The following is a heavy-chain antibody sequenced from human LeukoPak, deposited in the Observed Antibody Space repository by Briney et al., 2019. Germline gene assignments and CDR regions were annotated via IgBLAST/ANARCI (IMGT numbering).Heavy chain of an antibody. CDR2: IKSKTDGGTT. CDR1: GFTLTNAW. D-gene: IGHD5-24*01. Sequence: KSGGSLRLSCAASGFTLTNAWMSWVRQAPGKGLEWVGRIKSKTDGGTTDYGAPVKGRFSISRDDSKNTLYLQINGLKTEDTAVYYCTTVRSRDGYNVLYYWGPGTLVTVAS. V-gene: IGHV3-15*01. J-gene: IGHJ4*02. CDR3: TTVRSRDGYNVLYY.